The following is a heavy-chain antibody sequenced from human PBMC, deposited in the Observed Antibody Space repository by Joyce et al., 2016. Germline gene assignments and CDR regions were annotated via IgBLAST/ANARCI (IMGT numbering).Heavy chain of an antibody. CDR1: GFTFKSYT. CDR2: ISSNSCYI. D-gene: IGHD3-3*01. Sequence: EMQLVESGGGLVKPGGSLRLSCTGSGFTFKSYTMNWVRQAPGKGLEWLSSISSNSCYISYVDSVRRRLTISRDNAKNSLYLQMNTLRVEDTTVYYCARNYDFWSGSPFDPWGQGTQVTVSS. J-gene: IGHJ5*02. CDR3: ARNYDFWSGSPFDP. V-gene: IGHV3-21*01.